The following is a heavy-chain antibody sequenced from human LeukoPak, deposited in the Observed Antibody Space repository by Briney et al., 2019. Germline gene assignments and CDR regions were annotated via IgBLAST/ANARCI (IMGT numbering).Heavy chain of an antibody. CDR2: IYHSGST. CDR3: TRKTGGSSDFY. J-gene: IGHJ4*02. V-gene: IGHV4-28*01. Sequence: SETLSLTCTVSAYSISRNNGWGPTRPPPGKGLERIGYIYHSGSTYCNPSLKSRVTMSVDTAKNQYSLRLSSVTAVDTAVYYCTRKTGGSSDFYWGQGTLVTVSS. CDR1: AYSISRNNG. D-gene: IGHD6-19*01.